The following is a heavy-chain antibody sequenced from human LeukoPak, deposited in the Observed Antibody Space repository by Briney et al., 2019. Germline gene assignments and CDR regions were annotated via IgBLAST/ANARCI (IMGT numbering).Heavy chain of an antibody. CDR3: ARDSVEWYIFDY. V-gene: IGHV3-74*01. CDR1: GLTFSSYW. CDR2: TNRGGSCT. Sequence: GGSLRLSCAASGLTFSSYWMHWVRQAPREGPVWVARTNRGGSCTAYADSVKGRFTISKDNAKNTLYLLMNSLRAEDTAVYYCARDSVEWYIFDYWGQGTLVTVSS. D-gene: IGHD3-3*01. J-gene: IGHJ4*02.